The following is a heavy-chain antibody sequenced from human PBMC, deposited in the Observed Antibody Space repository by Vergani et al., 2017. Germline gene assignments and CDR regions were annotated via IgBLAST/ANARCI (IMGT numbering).Heavy chain of an antibody. V-gene: IGHV3-23*01. Sequence: EVQLLESGGGLVQPGGSLRLSCAASGFTFSSYAMSWVRQAPGQGLEWVSAISGSGGSTYYADSVKGRFTISRDNSKNTLYLQMNSLRAEDTAVYYCAKELTAPVPAASEGLDYWGQGTLVTVSS. CDR1: GFTFSSYA. CDR3: AKELTAPVPAASEGLDY. J-gene: IGHJ4*02. CDR2: ISGSGGST. D-gene: IGHD2-2*01.